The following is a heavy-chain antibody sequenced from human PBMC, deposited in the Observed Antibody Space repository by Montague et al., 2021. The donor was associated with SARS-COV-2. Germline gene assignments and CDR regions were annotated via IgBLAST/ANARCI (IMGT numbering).Heavy chain of an antibody. CDR2: ISWNSERI. Sequence: SLRLSCVASGFRFDYHAMQWVRQVPGKGLEWVAGISWNSERIGYADFVKGRFTISRDNTKNTLFLQMNSLRLEDSAFYYSAKDPGYTGYEGYFDSWGQGILVTVSS. J-gene: IGHJ4*02. CDR1: GFRFDYHA. V-gene: IGHV3-9*01. D-gene: IGHD5-12*01. CDR3: AKDPGYTGYEGYFDS.